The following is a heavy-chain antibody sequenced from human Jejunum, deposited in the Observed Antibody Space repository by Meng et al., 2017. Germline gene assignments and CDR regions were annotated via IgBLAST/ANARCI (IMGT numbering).Heavy chain of an antibody. D-gene: IGHD1-26*01. CDR1: GGSVSRAGYQ. V-gene: IGHV4-61*08. J-gene: IGHJ4*02. CDR3: ARDHMGSLDY. CDR2: AST. Sequence: QVQLPESGPGLVRPSETLSLLCAVSGGSVSRAGYQWGWIRQPPGKGLEWIGYASTNYNPSLKSRVTISLDTSRNQFSLSLSSVTAADTAVYYCARDHMGSLDYWGQGSLVTVSS.